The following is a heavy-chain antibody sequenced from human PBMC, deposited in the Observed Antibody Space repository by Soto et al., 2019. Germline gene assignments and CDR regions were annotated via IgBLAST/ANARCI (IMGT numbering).Heavy chain of an antibody. J-gene: IGHJ6*03. Sequence: EVQLVESGGGLVKPGGSLRLSCAASGFTFSSYSMNWVRQAPGKGLEWVSSISSSSSYIYYADSVKGRFTISRDNAKNSLYLQMNSLRAEDTAVYYCARGLLPDYYYYYMDVWGKGTTVTVSS. CDR2: ISSSSSYI. CDR3: ARGLLPDYYYYYMDV. V-gene: IGHV3-21*01. CDR1: GFTFSSYS.